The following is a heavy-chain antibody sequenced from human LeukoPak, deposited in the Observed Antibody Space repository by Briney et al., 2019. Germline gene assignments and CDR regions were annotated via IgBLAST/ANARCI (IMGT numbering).Heavy chain of an antibody. CDR3: ARGVVITSGGYYMDV. CDR1: GGTFSSYA. V-gene: IGHV1-69*13. CDR2: IIPIFGTA. Sequence: GASVKVSYKASGGTFSSYAISWVRQAPGQGLEWMGGIIPIFGTANYAQKFQGRVTITADESTSTAYMELSSLRSEDTAVYYCARGVVITSGGYYMDVWGKGTTVTVSS. D-gene: IGHD3-3*01. J-gene: IGHJ6*03.